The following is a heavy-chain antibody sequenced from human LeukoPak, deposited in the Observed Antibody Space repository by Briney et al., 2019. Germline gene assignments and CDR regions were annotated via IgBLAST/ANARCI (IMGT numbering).Heavy chain of an antibody. CDR2: INHSGST. J-gene: IGHJ5*02. CDR1: GGSFSGYY. D-gene: IGHD1-26*01. V-gene: IGHV4-34*01. CDR3: GRVPVGATYGGSYL. Sequence: SETLSLTCAVYGGSFSGYYWSWIRQPPGKGLEWIGEINHSGSTNYNPSLKSRVTISVDTSKNQFCLKLSSVTAADTAAYYCGRVPVGATYGGSYLWGQGTLVTVPS.